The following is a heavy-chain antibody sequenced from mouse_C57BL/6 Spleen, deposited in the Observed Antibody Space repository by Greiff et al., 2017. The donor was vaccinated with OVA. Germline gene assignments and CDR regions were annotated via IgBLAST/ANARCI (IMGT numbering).Heavy chain of an antibody. CDR2: IDPETGGT. CDR3: TSITTVVATSNFDY. V-gene: IGHV1-15*01. J-gene: IGHJ2*01. Sequence: QVQLQQSGAELVRPGASVTLSCKASGYTFTDYEMHWVKQTPVHGLEWIGAIDPETGGTAYNQKFKGKAILTADKSSSTAYMELRSLTSEDSAVYYCTSITTVVATSNFDYWGQGTTLTVSS. D-gene: IGHD1-1*01. CDR1: GYTFTDYE.